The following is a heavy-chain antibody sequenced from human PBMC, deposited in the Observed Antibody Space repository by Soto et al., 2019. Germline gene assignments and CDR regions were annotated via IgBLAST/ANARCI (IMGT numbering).Heavy chain of an antibody. CDR1: EFTFSSYE. V-gene: IGHV3-48*03. D-gene: IGHD3-10*01. CDR2: ISSSGYTK. Sequence: PGGSLRLSCAASEFTFSSYEMHWVRQAPGKGLEWVSYISSSGYTKSFADSVKGRFTISRDNAKNLLYLQMNSLTAEDTAVYYCARVPYYPGSRYFDYWGQGTLVTVSS. CDR3: ARVPYYPGSRYFDY. J-gene: IGHJ4*02.